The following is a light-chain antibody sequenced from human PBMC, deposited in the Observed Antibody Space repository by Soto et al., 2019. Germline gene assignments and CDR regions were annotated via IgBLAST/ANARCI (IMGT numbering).Light chain of an antibody. CDR2: EVS. CDR3: SSYTSSSTLL. CDR1: SSDVGGYNY. Sequence: QSALTQPASVSGSPGQSITISCTGTSSDVGGYNYVSWYQQHPGKAPKLMIYEVSNRPSGVSNLFSGSKSGNTASLTISGLQAEDEADYYCSSYTSSSTLLFGTGTKLTV. J-gene: IGLJ1*01. V-gene: IGLV2-14*01.